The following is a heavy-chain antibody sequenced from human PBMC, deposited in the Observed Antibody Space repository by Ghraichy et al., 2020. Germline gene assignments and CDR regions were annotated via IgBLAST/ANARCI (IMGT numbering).Heavy chain of an antibody. Sequence: GGSLRLSCAASGFTFSSYSMNWVRQAPAKGLERVSYISSSSSTIYYADSVKGRFTIYRDNAKNSLYLQMNSLRAEDTAVYYCARDPIAAAGTRLDYWGQGTLVTVSS. CDR2: ISSSSSTI. V-gene: IGHV3-48*01. CDR1: GFTFSSYS. D-gene: IGHD6-13*01. J-gene: IGHJ4*02. CDR3: ARDPIAAAGTRLDY.